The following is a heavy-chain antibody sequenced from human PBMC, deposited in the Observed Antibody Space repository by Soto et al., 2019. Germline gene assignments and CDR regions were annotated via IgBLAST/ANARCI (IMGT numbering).Heavy chain of an antibody. V-gene: IGHV5-51*01. CDR2: VYPSYSDV. Sequence: PGESLKISCQGTGYRFSSSWIGWVRQKPWKGLEWLGNVYPSYSDVRYSPAFEGQVTISADNSINTAYFQLLNLKASDTAIYYCTKGAISTIDTWGQGTRVTVSS. CDR1: GYRFSSSW. CDR3: TKGAISTIDT. J-gene: IGHJ5*02. D-gene: IGHD3-3*02.